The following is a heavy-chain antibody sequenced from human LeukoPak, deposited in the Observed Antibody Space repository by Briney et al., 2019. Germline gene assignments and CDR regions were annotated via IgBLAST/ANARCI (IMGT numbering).Heavy chain of an antibody. CDR1: GYTFTSYY. Sequence: GASVKVSCKASGYTFTSYYMHWVRQAPGQGLEWMGIINPSGGSTSYAQKFQGRVTMTRDTSTSTVYMELSSLRSEDTAVYYCARDTVVVPAAMLYYYYYGMDVWGQGTTVTVSS. CDR2: INPSGGST. J-gene: IGHJ6*02. V-gene: IGHV1-46*01. D-gene: IGHD2-2*01. CDR3: ARDTVVVPAAMLYYYYYGMDV.